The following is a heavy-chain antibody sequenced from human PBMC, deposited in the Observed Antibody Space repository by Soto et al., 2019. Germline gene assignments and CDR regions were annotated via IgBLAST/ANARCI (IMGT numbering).Heavy chain of an antibody. Sequence: SETLSLTCSVSGGSVTSHHLSWIRQPPGKGLEWMGYINYDGSTNYSPSLKSRVIMSVDTSNSQFSLRLSSVTAADTAVYYCARGRLAIFGVVTEPHYYYYGMDVWGQGTTVTVSS. CDR1: GGSVTSHH. CDR2: INYDGST. V-gene: IGHV4-59*08. D-gene: IGHD3-3*01. J-gene: IGHJ6*02. CDR3: ARGRLAIFGVVTEPHYYYYGMDV.